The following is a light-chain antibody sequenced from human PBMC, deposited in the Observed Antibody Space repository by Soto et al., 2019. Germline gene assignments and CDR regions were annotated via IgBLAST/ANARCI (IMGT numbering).Light chain of an antibody. CDR1: SSNIGGNS. CDR3: GSWDSSLSAYV. CDR2: DDN. Sequence: QPLLTQPASVSAAPGQKVTISCSGSSSNIGGNSVSWYQQLPGTAPKLLIYDDNKRPSGIPDRFSGSKSGTSATLGITGFQTGDEADYYCGSWDSSLSAYVFGTGTKVTVL. V-gene: IGLV1-51*01. J-gene: IGLJ1*01.